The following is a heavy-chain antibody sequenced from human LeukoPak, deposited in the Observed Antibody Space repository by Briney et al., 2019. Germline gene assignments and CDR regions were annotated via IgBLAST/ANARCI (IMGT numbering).Heavy chain of an antibody. V-gene: IGHV1-18*01. CDR3: ARGFISSSWYGYYYYYYMDV. D-gene: IGHD6-13*01. Sequence: ASVKVSCKASGYTFTSYGISWVRQAPGQGLEWMGWISAYNGNTNYAQKLQGRVTMTTDTSTSTAYMELSSLRSEDTAVYYCARGFISSSWYGYYYYYYMDVWGKGTTVTISS. J-gene: IGHJ6*03. CDR2: ISAYNGNT. CDR1: GYTFTSYG.